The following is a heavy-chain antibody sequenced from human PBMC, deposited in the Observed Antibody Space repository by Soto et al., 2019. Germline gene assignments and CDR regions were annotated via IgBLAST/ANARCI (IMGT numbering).Heavy chain of an antibody. CDR3: VGLKQGAEDGLVI. CDR1: GFTFSTYA. J-gene: IGHJ3*02. D-gene: IGHD4-17*01. CDR2: ILFDGSNQ. V-gene: IGHV3-33*05. Sequence: ESGGGVVQSGRSLRLSCEASGFTFSTYAIHWVRQAPGKGLEWVAVILFDGSNQFFADSVRGRFAISRDNSKNTVSLQMNSLRVEDTAVYYCVGLKQGAEDGLVIWGQGTRVTVSS.